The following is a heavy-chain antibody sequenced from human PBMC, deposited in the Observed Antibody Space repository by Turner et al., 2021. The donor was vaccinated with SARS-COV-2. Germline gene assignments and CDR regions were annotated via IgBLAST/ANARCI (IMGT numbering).Heavy chain of an antibody. CDR3: ARDLYYYGMDV. J-gene: IGHJ6*02. CDR2: IWYDGSHK. Sequence: QVQLVESGGGVVQPGRSLRLSCAASGFTFSSYGMHWVRQAPGKGLEWVAVIWYDGSHKYYADSVKGRFTISRDNSKNTLYLQMNSLRAEDTAVYYCARDLYYYGMDVWGQGTTVTVSS. CDR1: GFTFSSYG. V-gene: IGHV3-33*01.